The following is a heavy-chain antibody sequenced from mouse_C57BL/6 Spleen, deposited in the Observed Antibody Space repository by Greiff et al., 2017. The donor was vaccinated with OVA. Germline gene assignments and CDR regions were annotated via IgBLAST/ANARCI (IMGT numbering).Heavy chain of an antibody. CDR1: GYTFTSYW. Sequence: QVQLKQPGAELVKPGASVKMSCKASGYTFTSYWITWVKQRPGQGLEWIGDIYPGSGSTNYNEKFKSKATLTVDKSSSTAYMQLSSLTSEDSSVYCSARSYYYVVSSFAYWGQGTLVTVSA. CDR3: ARSYYYVVSSFAY. D-gene: IGHD1-1*01. J-gene: IGHJ3*01. CDR2: IYPGSGST. V-gene: IGHV1-55*01.